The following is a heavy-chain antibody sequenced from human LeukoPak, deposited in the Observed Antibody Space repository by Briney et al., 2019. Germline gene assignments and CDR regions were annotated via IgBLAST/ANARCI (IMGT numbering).Heavy chain of an antibody. V-gene: IGHV3-49*04. J-gene: IGHJ5*02. Sequence: GGSLRLSCTASGFTFGDYAMSWVRQAPGKGLEWVGFIRSKAYGGITEYAASVKGRFTISRDDSKSIAYLQMNSLKTEDTAVYYCTRNPYTYYYDSSGYNWFDPWGQGTLVTVSS. D-gene: IGHD3-22*01. CDR3: TRNPYTYYYDSSGYNWFDP. CDR2: IRSKAYGGIT. CDR1: GFTFGDYA.